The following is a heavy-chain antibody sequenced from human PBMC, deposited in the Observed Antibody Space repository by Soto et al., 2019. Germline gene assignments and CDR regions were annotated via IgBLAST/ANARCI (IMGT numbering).Heavy chain of an antibody. Sequence: ASVKVSCKASGYTFTSYDINWVRQATGQGLEWMGWMNPNSGNTGYAQKFQGRVTMTRNTSISTAYMELSSLRSEDTAVYYCARGHHGTMVRGVIVDSWGQGTLVTVSS. CDR1: GYTFTSYD. CDR2: MNPNSGNT. CDR3: ARGHHGTMVRGVIVDS. J-gene: IGHJ4*02. D-gene: IGHD3-10*01. V-gene: IGHV1-8*01.